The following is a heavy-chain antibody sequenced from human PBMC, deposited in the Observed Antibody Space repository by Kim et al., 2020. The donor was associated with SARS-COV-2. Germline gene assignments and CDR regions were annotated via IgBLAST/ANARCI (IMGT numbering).Heavy chain of an antibody. CDR1: GFTFSRYA. J-gene: IGHJ4*02. V-gene: IGHV3-23*01. CDR2: ISGSGSST. CDR3: AKDGGNDYGDQLDY. D-gene: IGHD4-17*01. Sequence: GGSLRLSCAASGFTFSRYAMSWVRQAPGKGLDWVSAISGSGSSTYYADSVKGRFTISRDNSKNMVYLQMNSLRAEDTAVYYCAKDGGNDYGDQLDYWGQGTLVTVSS.